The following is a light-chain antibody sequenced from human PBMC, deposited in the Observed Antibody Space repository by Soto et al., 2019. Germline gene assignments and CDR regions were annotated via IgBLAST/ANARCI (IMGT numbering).Light chain of an antibody. Sequence: QSVLTQPRSVSGSPGQSVTISCTGTSSDVGGYNYVSWYQQHPGKAPKLMIYDVSKRPSGVPDRFSGSKSANTASQTISGLQAEDEADYCCCSYAGSYTVIFGGGTKVTVL. J-gene: IGLJ2*01. V-gene: IGLV2-11*01. CDR2: DVS. CDR3: CSYAGSYTVI. CDR1: SSDVGGYNY.